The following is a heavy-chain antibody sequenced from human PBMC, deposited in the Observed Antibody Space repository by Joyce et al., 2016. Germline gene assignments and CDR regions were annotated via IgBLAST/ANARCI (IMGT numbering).Heavy chain of an antibody. CDR3: ARDSPYYDVLTGYWVGFDP. J-gene: IGHJ5*02. V-gene: IGHV3-7*01. Sequence: EVQLVESGGGLVQPGGSLRLSCAASGFTLSGYWRSWVRQAPGKGLEWVANIKQDGSEKYYVDSVKGRFTISRDNAKNSLYLQRNSLRVEDTAVYYCARDSPYYDVLTGYWVGFDPWGQGTLVTVSS. D-gene: IGHD3-9*01. CDR2: IKQDGSEK. CDR1: GFTLSGYW.